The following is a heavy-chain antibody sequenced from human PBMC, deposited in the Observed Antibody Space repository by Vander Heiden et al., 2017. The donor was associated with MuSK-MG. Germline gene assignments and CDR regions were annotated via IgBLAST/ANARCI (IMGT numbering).Heavy chain of an antibody. D-gene: IGHD6-13*01. CDR3: AKGDRGGAAGTPPGTPLGY. CDR1: GFTFSSYG. Sequence: QVQLVKSGGGVVQPGRSLRLSCAASGFTFSSYGMHWVRQAPGKGLEWVAVISYDGSNKYYADSVKGRFTISRDNSKNTLYLQMNSLRAEDTAVYYCAKGDRGGAAGTPPGTPLGYWGQGTLVTVSS. V-gene: IGHV3-30*18. CDR2: ISYDGSNK. J-gene: IGHJ4*02.